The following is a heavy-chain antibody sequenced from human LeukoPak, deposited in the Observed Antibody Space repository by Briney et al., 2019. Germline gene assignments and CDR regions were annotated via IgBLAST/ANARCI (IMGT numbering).Heavy chain of an antibody. CDR2: IYYSGST. CDR3: ARGDRSSGWFLSDYMDV. CDR1: GGSISSYY. V-gene: IGHV4-59*01. Sequence: SETLSLTCTVSGGSISSYYWSWIRQPPGKGLEWIGYIYYSGSTNYNPSLKSRVTISVDTSKDQFSLKLSSVTAADTAVYYCARGDRSSGWFLSDYMDVWGQGTTVTVSS. J-gene: IGHJ6*02. D-gene: IGHD6-19*01.